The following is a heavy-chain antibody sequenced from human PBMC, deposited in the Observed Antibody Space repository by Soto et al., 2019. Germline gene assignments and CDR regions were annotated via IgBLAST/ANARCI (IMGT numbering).Heavy chain of an antibody. J-gene: IGHJ6*02. CDR1: GFTFSSYG. CDR2: ISYDGSNK. CDR3: AKVRTFFGVVPNYGMDV. V-gene: IGHV3-30*18. Sequence: GGSLRLSCAASGFTFSSYGMHWVRQAPGKGLEWVAVISYDGSNKYYADSVKGRFTISRDNSKNTLYLQMNSLRAEDTAVYYCAKVRTFFGVVPNYGMDVWGQGTTVTVS. D-gene: IGHD3-3*01.